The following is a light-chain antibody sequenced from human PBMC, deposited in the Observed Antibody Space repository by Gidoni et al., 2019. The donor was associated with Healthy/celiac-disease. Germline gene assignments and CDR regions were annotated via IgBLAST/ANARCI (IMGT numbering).Light chain of an antibody. CDR3: QHYFSYPFT. CDR1: QNSRNF. Sequence: DIQMTQSPSSLSASVGDRVTITCRASQNSRNFLAWFQQEPGKAPKSLIYDASSLQRGVPSKISGSVSGTDFTLTISGLQPEDFATYYCQHYFSYPFTIGPGTKVELK. J-gene: IGKJ3*01. V-gene: IGKV1-16*02. CDR2: DAS.